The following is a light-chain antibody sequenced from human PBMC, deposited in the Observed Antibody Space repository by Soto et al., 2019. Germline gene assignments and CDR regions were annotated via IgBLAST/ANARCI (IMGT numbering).Light chain of an antibody. CDR3: QQYHRASIT. CDR1: QSLNNW. J-gene: IGKJ5*01. CDR2: DAS. V-gene: IGKV1-5*01. Sequence: DIQITQSPSTLSASVGDRVTITCRASQSLNNWLAWYRQRPGKAPKLLIYDASTLDRGVPSRSSGTGAGTEFTLTISSLQPDDFATYYCQQYHRASITFGQGTRLEIK.